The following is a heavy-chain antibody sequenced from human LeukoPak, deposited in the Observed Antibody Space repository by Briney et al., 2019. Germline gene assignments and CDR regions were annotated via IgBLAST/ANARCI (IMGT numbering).Heavy chain of an antibody. CDR1: GFTFSSYA. CDR3: AKEVTYYDFWSGKYYFDY. V-gene: IGHV3-23*01. Sequence: GGSLRLSCAASGFTFSSYAMSWVRQAPGKGLEWVSAISGSGGSTYYADSVKGRFTISRDNSKNTLYLQMNSLRAEDTAVYYCAKEVTYYDFWSGKYYFDYWGQGTLVTVSS. D-gene: IGHD3-3*01. CDR2: ISGSGGST. J-gene: IGHJ4*02.